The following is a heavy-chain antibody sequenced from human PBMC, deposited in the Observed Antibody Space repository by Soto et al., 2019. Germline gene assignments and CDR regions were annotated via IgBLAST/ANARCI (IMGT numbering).Heavy chain of an antibody. CDR2: IIPVFGAT. D-gene: IGHD3-22*01. V-gene: IGHV1-69*01. CDR3: AASPEWSYALNPLAITTFGFF. Sequence: QVQLVQSGAEVRKPGSSVKVSCKASGGTFTKYAISWVRQAPGQRLEWRGGIIPVFGATDYAQTFQDRDTITADEAKRTVHMALRSLRAEDTAVYFCAASPEWSYALNPLAITTFGFFWGQGALVTVSP. CDR1: GGTFTKYA. J-gene: IGHJ4*02.